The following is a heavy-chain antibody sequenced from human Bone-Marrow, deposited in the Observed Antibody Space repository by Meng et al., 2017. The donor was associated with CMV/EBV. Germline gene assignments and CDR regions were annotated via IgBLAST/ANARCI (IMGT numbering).Heavy chain of an antibody. D-gene: IGHD1-7*01. J-gene: IGHJ4*02. CDR2: ISWNTGSSGSI. V-gene: IGHV3-9*03. Sequence: ALKISCVASGFSFEDYAMHWVRQAPGKGLEWVSGISWNTGSSGSIAYADSVRGRFTISRDDAKNSLYLQMNSLRTDDLGLYYCAKDILRGTTSGAFDYWGQGTLVTVSS. CDR3: AKDILRGTTSGAFDY. CDR1: GFSFEDYA.